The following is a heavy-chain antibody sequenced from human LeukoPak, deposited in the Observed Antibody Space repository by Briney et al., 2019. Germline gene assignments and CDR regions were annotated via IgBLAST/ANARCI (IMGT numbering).Heavy chain of an antibody. CDR2: ISSSSNYI. D-gene: IGHD3-22*01. CDR3: ANGPVGGGGITMMRGYFDY. J-gene: IGHJ4*02. Sequence: PGGSLRLSCAASGFTFSTYSMNWVRQAPGKGLEWVSFISSSSNYIYYADSVKGRFTISRDNAKNSLYLQMNSLRAEDTAVYYCANGPVGGGGITMMRGYFDYWGQGTLVTVSS. CDR1: GFTFSTYS. V-gene: IGHV3-21*01.